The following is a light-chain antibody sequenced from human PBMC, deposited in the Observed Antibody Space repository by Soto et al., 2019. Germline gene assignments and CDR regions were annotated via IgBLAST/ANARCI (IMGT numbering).Light chain of an antibody. CDR1: QTVSSS. J-gene: IGKJ4*01. Sequence: EIVLTQSPATLSLSPGERATLSCRASQTVSSSLAWYQQKPGQAPRLLIYEASNRATGIPARFSGSGSGTDFTLTISSLEPEDSAVYYCQQRYVWLTFGGGTKVDIK. V-gene: IGKV3-11*01. CDR2: EAS. CDR3: QQRYVWLT.